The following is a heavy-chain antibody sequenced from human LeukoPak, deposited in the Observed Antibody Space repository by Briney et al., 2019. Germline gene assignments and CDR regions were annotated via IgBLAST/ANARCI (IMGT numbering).Heavy chain of an antibody. CDR2: ISWDGGST. V-gene: IGHV3-43D*03. D-gene: IGHD2-21*02. CDR1: GFTFGDYA. Sequence: GGSLRLSSTASGFTFGDYAMHWVRQAPGKGLEWVSLISWDGGSTYYADSVKGRFTISRDNSKNSLYLQMNSLRAEDTALYYCAKATEENYYYYYMDVWGKGTTVTVSS. CDR3: AKATEENYYYYYMDV. J-gene: IGHJ6*03.